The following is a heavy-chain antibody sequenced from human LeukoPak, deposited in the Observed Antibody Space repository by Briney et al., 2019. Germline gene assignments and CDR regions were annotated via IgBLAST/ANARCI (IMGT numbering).Heavy chain of an antibody. V-gene: IGHV3-23*01. D-gene: IGHD1-7*01. CDR3: ANLGGTTEEYYFDY. CDR2: ISGGGGSST. Sequence: AGGSLRLSCAASGFTFSSYAMIWVRQAPGKGLEWVSSISGGGGSSTYYADSVKGRFTISRDNSKNTLYLQMNSLRAEDTAVYYCANLGGTTEEYYFDYWGQGTLVAVSS. J-gene: IGHJ4*02. CDR1: GFTFSSYA.